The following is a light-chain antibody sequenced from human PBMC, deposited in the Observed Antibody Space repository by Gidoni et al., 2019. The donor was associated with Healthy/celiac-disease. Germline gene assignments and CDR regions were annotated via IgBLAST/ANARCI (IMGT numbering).Light chain of an antibody. CDR2: KAS. CDR1: QSISSW. V-gene: IGKV1-5*03. J-gene: IGKJ2*01. CDR3: QQYNSYAVT. Sequence: DIQMTQSPSTPSAPVGDRVTITCRASQSISSWLAWYQQKPGKAPRLLIYKASSLASGVPSRFSGSGSGTEFTLTISSLQPDDFATYYCQQYNSYAVTFGQGTKLEIK.